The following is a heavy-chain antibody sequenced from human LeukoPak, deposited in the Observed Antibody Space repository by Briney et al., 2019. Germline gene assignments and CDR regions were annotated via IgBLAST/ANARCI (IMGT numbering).Heavy chain of an antibody. V-gene: IGHV4-30-4*01. CDR3: ARSPYCSGGSCYLENWFDP. CDR1: GGSISSGDYY. J-gene: IGHJ5*02. Sequence: SETLSLTCTVSGGSISSGDYYWSWIRQPPGKGLEWIGYIYYSGSTYYNPSFKSRVTISVDTSKNQFSLKLSSVTAADTAVYYCARSPYCSGGSCYLENWFDPWGQGTLVTVSS. CDR2: IYYSGST. D-gene: IGHD2-15*01.